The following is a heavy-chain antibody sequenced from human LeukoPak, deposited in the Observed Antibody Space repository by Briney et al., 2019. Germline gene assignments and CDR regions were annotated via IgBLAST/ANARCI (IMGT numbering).Heavy chain of an antibody. CDR2: IYSGGST. J-gene: IGHJ4*02. CDR1: GFTVSSNY. CDR3: ASDRTMVRGVPAFDY. V-gene: IGHV3-66*01. D-gene: IGHD3-10*01. Sequence: GGPLRLSCAASGFTVSSNYMSWVRQAPGKGLEWVSVIYSGGSTYYADSVKGRFTISRDNSKNTLYLQMNSLRAEDTAVYYCASDRTMVRGVPAFDYWGQGTLVTVSS.